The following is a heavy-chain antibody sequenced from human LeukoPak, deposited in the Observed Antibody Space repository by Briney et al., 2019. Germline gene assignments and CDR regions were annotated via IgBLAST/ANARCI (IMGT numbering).Heavy chain of an antibody. CDR2: INHSGST. CDR3: ARHSFYYDSSN. Sequence: SETLSLTCAVYGGSFSGYYWSWIRQPPGKGLEWIGEINHSGSTNYNPSLKSRVTISVDTSKNQFSLKLSSVTAADTAVYYCARHSFYYDSSNWGQGTLVTVSS. D-gene: IGHD3-22*01. V-gene: IGHV4-34*01. CDR1: GGSFSGYY. J-gene: IGHJ4*02.